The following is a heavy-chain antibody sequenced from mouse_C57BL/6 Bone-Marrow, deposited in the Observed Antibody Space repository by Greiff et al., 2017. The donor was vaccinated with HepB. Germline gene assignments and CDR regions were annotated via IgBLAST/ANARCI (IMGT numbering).Heavy chain of an antibody. CDR1: DSEVFPIAY. CDR3: ARGRLGWLRDYYAMDY. J-gene: IGHJ4*01. CDR2: ILPSIGRT. V-gene: IGHV15-2*01. D-gene: IGHD2-3*01. Sequence: VQLVESGSELRSPGSSVKLSCKDFDSEVFPIAYMSWVRQKPGHGFEWIGGILPSIGRTIYGEKFEDKATLDADTLSNTAYLELNSLTSEDSAIYYCARGRLGWLRDYYAMDYWGQGTSVTVSS.